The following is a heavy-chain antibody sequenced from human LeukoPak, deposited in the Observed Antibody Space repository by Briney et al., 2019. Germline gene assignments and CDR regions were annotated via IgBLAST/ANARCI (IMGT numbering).Heavy chain of an antibody. CDR2: ISNDGSNK. CDR3: HPNPD. Sequence: PGGSLRLSCAASGFTFSSYGMHWVRQAPGKGLEWVAVISNDGSNKYYADSVKGRFTISRDNSKNTLYRQMNSLRAEDTAVYYCHPNPDGGQGTLVTVSS. D-gene: IGHD1-14*01. CDR1: GFTFSSYG. J-gene: IGHJ4*02. V-gene: IGHV3-30*03.